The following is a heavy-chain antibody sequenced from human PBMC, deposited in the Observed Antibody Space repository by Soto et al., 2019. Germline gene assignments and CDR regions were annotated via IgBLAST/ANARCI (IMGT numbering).Heavy chain of an antibody. J-gene: IGHJ6*02. CDR2: IKEDGSEK. CDR1: GFTFSSYW. D-gene: IGHD6-6*01. Sequence: EVQLVESGGGLVQPGGSLRLSCAASGFTFSSYWMSWVRQAPGKGLEWVANIKEDGSEKYYVDSVEGRFTISRDSAKYSLYLQMNSLRAEDTAVYYCTRDRGSSSLGRYGLDVWGQGTTVTVSS. V-gene: IGHV3-7*01. CDR3: TRDRGSSSLGRYGLDV.